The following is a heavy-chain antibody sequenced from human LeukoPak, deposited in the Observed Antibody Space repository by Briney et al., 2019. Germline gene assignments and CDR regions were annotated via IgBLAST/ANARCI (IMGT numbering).Heavy chain of an antibody. CDR1: GFSFSSLG. CDR2: ISPDGTKK. J-gene: IGHJ4*02. CDR3: ARELSGTPGFDY. Sequence: TGGSLRLSCAASGFSFSSLGMHWVRQAPGKGLEWVAVISPDGTKKLYADSVKGRFTISRDNAKNSLYLQMNSLRAEDTAVYYCARELSGTPGFDYWGQGTLVTVSS. V-gene: IGHV3-30*03. D-gene: IGHD1-14*01.